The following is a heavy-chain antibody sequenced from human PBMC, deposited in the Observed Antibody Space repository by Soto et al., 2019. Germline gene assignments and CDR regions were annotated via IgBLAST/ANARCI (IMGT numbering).Heavy chain of an antibody. CDR2: IYYSGST. J-gene: IGHJ6*02. CDR1: GGSISSGGYY. V-gene: IGHV4-31*03. D-gene: IGHD2-21*02. Sequence: QVQLQESGPGLVKPSQTLSLTCTVSGGSISSGGYYWTWIRQHPGKGLEWIGYIYYSGSTSYNPSLKSRVTMSVDTSKIQFSLKLSSVTAADTAVYYCARVCGGDCHYGMDVWGQGTTVTVSS. CDR3: ARVCGGDCHYGMDV.